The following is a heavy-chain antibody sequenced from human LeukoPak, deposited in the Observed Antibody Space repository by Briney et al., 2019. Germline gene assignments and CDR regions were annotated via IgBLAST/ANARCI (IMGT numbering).Heavy chain of an antibody. Sequence: ASVKVSCKASGGTFSSYTISWVRQAPGQGLEWMGRIIPILGIANYAQKFQGRVTITADKSTSTAYMALSSLRSEDTAVYYCARDIEDGSGYFNWFDPWGQGTLVTVSS. CDR2: IIPILGIA. CDR1: GGTFSSYT. D-gene: IGHD3-10*01. V-gene: IGHV1-69*04. J-gene: IGHJ5*02. CDR3: ARDIEDGSGYFNWFDP.